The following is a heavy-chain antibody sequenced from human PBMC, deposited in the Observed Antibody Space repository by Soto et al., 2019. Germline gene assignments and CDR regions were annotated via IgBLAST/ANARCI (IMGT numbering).Heavy chain of an antibody. CDR2: IYYSGST. CDR1: GGSISSGGYY. J-gene: IGHJ4*02. D-gene: IGHD4-17*01. V-gene: IGHV4-31*03. CDR3: ARVNSLLYAPRYGDYLRSHFDY. Sequence: QVQLQESGPGLVKPSQTLSLTCTVSGGSISSGGYYWSWIRQHPGKGLEWIGYIYYSGSTYYNPSLKSRVTISVDTSKNQFSLKLSSVTAADTAVYYCARVNSLLYAPRYGDYLRSHFDYWGQGTLVTVSS.